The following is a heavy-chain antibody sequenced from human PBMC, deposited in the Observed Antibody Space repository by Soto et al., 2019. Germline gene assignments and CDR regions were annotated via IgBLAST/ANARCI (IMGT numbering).Heavy chain of an antibody. Sequence: PGGSLRLSCAASGFSVSAYTVHWVRQAPGKGLEWVAVISSDGNHKYYTDSVKGRFAISRDTSTNTVFLQMSSLGPEDTAVYYCARWEQPLFDYWGQGTLVTVSS. V-gene: IGHV3-30*09. J-gene: IGHJ4*02. CDR2: ISSDGNHK. D-gene: IGHD1-1*01. CDR1: GFSVSAYT. CDR3: ARWEQPLFDY.